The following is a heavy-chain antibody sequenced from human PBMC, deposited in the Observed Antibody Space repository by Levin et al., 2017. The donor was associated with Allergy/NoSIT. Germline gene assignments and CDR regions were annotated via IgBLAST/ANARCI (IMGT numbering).Heavy chain of an antibody. CDR1: GYTFTSYG. J-gene: IGHJ5*02. CDR2: ISAYNGNT. CDR3: ARGSSSYGYGWFDP. D-gene: IGHD5-18*01. Sequence: GESLKISCKASGYTFTSYGISWVRQAPGQGLEWMGWISAYNGNTNYAQKLQGRVTMTTDTSTSTAYMELRSLRSDDTAVYYCARGSSSYGYGWFDPWGQGTLVTVSS. V-gene: IGHV1-18*01.